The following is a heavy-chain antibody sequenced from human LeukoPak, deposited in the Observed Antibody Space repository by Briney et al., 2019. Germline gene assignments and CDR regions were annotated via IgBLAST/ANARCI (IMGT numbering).Heavy chain of an antibody. V-gene: IGHV3-7*01. CDR3: AREGGIYSYGYGRFDY. J-gene: IGHJ4*02. CDR1: GFTFSRYW. CDR2: INEDGSEK. Sequence: GGSLRLSCAATGFTFSRYWMSWVGQTPGKGLEWVAHINEDGSEKYYVGYVKGRFTSSRDNAKNSLYLQMNSLRAEDTALYYCAREGGIYSYGYGRFDYWGQGTLVTVSS. D-gene: IGHD5-18*01.